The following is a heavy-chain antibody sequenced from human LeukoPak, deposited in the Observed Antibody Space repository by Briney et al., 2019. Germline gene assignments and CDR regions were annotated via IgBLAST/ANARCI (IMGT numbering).Heavy chain of an antibody. CDR2: INSDGSST. V-gene: IGHV3-74*01. CDR1: GFTFSSYW. J-gene: IGHJ4*02. D-gene: IGHD3-22*01. Sequence: PGGSLRLSCAASGFTFSSYWMHWVRQAPGKGLVWVSRINSDGSSTSYADSVKGRFTISRDNAKNSLYLQMNSLRAEDTALYYCAKDRGDSSGYYSPFDYWGQGTLVTVSS. CDR3: AKDRGDSSGYYSPFDY.